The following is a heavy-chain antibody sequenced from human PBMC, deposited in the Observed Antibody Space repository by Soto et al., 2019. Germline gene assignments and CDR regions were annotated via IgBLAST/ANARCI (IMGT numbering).Heavy chain of an antibody. Sequence: TGGSLRLSCAASGFTVSSNYMSWVRQAPGKGLEWVSVIYSGGSTYYADSVKGRFTISRDNSKNTLYLQMNSLRAEDTAVYYCARDREGYFADYYYYMDVWGKGTTVTVSS. CDR2: IYSGGST. CDR3: ARDREGYFADYYYYMDV. J-gene: IGHJ6*03. D-gene: IGHD3-22*01. CDR1: GFTVSSNY. V-gene: IGHV3-66*01.